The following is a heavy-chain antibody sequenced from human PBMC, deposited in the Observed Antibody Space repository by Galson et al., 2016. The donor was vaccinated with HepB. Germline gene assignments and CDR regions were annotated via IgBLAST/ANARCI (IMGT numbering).Heavy chain of an antibody. CDR1: GFTFSSYG. J-gene: IGHJ4*02. V-gene: IGHV3-33*01. Sequence: SLRLSCAASGFTFSSYGMHRVRQAPGKGLDWVAVIWYDGSNKYYADSVKGRFTISRDNSKNTLYLQMNSLRAEDTAVYYCARERGIAAAATLDYWGQGTLVTVSS. CDR3: ARERGIAAAATLDY. CDR2: IWYDGSNK. D-gene: IGHD6-13*01.